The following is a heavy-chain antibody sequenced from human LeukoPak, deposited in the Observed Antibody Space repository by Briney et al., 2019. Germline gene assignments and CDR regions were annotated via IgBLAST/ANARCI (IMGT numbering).Heavy chain of an antibody. CDR2: FGTRSTSV. D-gene: IGHD3-22*01. Sequence: GGSLRLSCAASGFTFSNYAMSWVRQAPGKGLEWVSSFGTRSTSVCHAGSVKGRFAISRDNAKNSLYLQMNSLRAEDTALYYCAREVSEGFDFWGQGTLVTVSS. J-gene: IGHJ4*02. CDR1: GFTFSNYA. CDR3: AREVSEGFDF. V-gene: IGHV3-21*01.